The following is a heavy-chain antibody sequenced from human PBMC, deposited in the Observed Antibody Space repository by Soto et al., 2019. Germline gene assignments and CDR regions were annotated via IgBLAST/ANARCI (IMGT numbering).Heavy chain of an antibody. Sequence: EVQLLESGGGLVQPGGSLTLSCAASGFNFNIYAMSWVRQALGKGLEWVSSTAKGRFTISRDNSKATLHLQMNSLRVEDTAVYFCVKDYRTTSPAWGQGTLVTVSS. J-gene: IGHJ4*02. CDR3: VKDYRTTSPA. CDR2: T. D-gene: IGHD3-16*02. CDR1: GFNFNIYA. V-gene: IGHV3-23*01.